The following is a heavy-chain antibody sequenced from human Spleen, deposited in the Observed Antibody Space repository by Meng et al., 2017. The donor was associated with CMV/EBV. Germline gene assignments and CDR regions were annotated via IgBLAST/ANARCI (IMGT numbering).Heavy chain of an antibody. V-gene: IGHV3-7*01. CDR2: IKEDGSEK. J-gene: IGHJ4*02. Sequence: GESLKISCAASGFTFSTYWMNWVRQAPGKGLEWVANIKEDGSEKHYVDSVKGRFTISRDNAKNSLYLQMNSLRAEDTAVYYCARVRPGYFDYWGQGTLVTVSS. CDR3: ARVRPGYFDY. CDR1: GFTFSTYW. D-gene: IGHD1-14*01.